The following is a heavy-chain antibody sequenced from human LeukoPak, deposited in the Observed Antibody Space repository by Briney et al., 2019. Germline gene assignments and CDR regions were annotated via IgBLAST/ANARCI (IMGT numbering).Heavy chain of an antibody. V-gene: IGHV1-8*01. D-gene: IGHD3-9*01. CDR1: GYTFTSYD. J-gene: IGHJ5*02. CDR3: ARVPPNYDILTGYYSNWFDP. Sequence: ASVKVSCKASGYTFTSYDINWVRQATGQGLEWMGWMNPNSGNTGYAQKFQGRVTMTRNTSISTAYMGLSSLRSEDTAVYYCARVPPNYDILTGYYSNWFDPWGQGTLVTVSS. CDR2: MNPNSGNT.